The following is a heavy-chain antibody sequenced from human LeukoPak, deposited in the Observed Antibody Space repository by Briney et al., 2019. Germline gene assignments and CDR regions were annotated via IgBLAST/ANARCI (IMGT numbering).Heavy chain of an antibody. Sequence: GGSLRLSCAASGVTFSSYAMHWVRQAPGKGLEWVAVISYDGSNKYYADSVKGRFTISRDNSKNTLYLQMNSLRAEDTAIYYCTRESPLGYDAFDVWGQGTVVTVSS. CDR2: ISYDGSNK. D-gene: IGHD7-27*01. J-gene: IGHJ3*01. CDR3: TRESPLGYDAFDV. V-gene: IGHV3-30-3*01. CDR1: GVTFSSYA.